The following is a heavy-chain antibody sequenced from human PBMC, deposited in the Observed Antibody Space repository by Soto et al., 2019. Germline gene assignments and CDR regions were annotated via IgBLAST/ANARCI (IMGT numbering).Heavy chain of an antibody. J-gene: IGHJ6*02. V-gene: IGHV1-69*06. Sequence: SVKVSCKASGGTFSSYAISWVRQAPGQGLEWMGGIIPIFGTANYAQKFQGRVTITADKSTSTAYMELSSLRSEDTAVYYCASVVVVAASFYYGMDVWGQGTTVTVSS. CDR2: IIPIFGTA. CDR3: ASVVVVAASFYYGMDV. D-gene: IGHD2-15*01. CDR1: GGTFSSYA.